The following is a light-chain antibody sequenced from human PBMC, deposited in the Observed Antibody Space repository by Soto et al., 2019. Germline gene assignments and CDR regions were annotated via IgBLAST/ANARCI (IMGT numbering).Light chain of an antibody. CDR1: SSDVGAYDY. CDR2: EVS. V-gene: IGLV2-8*01. CDR3: SSYAGGNNLV. Sequence: QSALTQPPSASGSPGQSVTISCTGTSSDVGAYDYVCWYQQHPGKAPKLMIYEVSKRPSGVPDRFSGSKSGNTASLTVSGLQAEDEADYYCSSYAGGNNLVFGGGTKLTVL. J-gene: IGLJ2*01.